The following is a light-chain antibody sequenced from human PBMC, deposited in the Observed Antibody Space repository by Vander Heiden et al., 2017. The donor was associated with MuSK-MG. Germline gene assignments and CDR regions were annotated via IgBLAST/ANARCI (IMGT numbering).Light chain of an antibody. J-gene: IGKJ5*01. CDR2: DAS. V-gene: IGKV1-33*01. CDR3: QQDNNYPVT. CDR1: QEIYNY. Sequence: DIQMTHSPSSLSASVGDRVTITCQASQEIYNYLNWYQQKAGKAPKLLIYDASNLETGVPSRFSGSGSGTDFTFTISSLQPEDIATYYCQQDNNYPVTFGQGTRLEIK.